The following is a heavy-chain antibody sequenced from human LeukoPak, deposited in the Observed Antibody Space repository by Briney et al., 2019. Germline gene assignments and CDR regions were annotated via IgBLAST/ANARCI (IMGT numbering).Heavy chain of an antibody. V-gene: IGHV1-69*13. Sequence: ASVKVSCKASGGTFSSYAISWVRQAPGQGLEWMGGIIPIFGTANYAQKFQGRVTITADESTSTAYMGLSSLRSEDTAVYYCARGGYGDFQNPDYWGQGTLVTVSS. J-gene: IGHJ4*02. D-gene: IGHD4-17*01. CDR3: ARGGYGDFQNPDY. CDR1: GGTFSSYA. CDR2: IIPIFGTA.